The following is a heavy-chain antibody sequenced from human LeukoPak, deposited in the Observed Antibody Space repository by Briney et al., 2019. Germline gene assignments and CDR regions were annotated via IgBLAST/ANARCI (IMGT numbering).Heavy chain of an antibody. Sequence: GGSLRLSCAASGFTFSIYWMSWVRQAPGKGLEWVADIKQDGSERYYVDSVKGRFTLSRDNAKNSLYLQMNSLRAEDTAVYYCAKESVMIVPWGQGTLVTVSS. CDR1: GFTFSIYW. J-gene: IGHJ5*02. CDR3: AKESVMIVP. V-gene: IGHV3-7*03. D-gene: IGHD3-22*01. CDR2: IKQDGSER.